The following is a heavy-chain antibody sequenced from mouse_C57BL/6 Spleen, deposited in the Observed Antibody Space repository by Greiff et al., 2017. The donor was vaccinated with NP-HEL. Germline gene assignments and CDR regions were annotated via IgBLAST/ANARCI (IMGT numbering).Heavy chain of an antibody. D-gene: IGHD2-1*01. CDR2: IWSGGST. J-gene: IGHJ1*03. V-gene: IGHV2-2*01. CDR3: ARRGGYGNSLGYFDV. Sequence: VKLMESGPGLVQPSQSLSITCTVSGFSLTSYGVHWVRQSPGKGLEWLGVIWSGGSTDYNAAFISRLSISKDNSKSQVFFKMNSLQADDTAIYYCARRGGYGNSLGYFDVWGTGTTVTVSS. CDR1: GFSLTSYG.